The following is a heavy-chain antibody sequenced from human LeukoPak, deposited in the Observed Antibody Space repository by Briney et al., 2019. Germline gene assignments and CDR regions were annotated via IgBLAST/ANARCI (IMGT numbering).Heavy chain of an antibody. V-gene: IGHV3-23*01. J-gene: IGHJ5*02. CDR3: AKDYYGSGSYLPNWFDP. CDR1: GFTFSSYA. Sequence: GGSLRLSCAASGFTFSSYAMSWVRQAPGKGLEWVSAISGSGGSTYYADSVKGRFTISRDNSKNTLYLQMNSLRAEDTAVYYCAKDYYGSGSYLPNWFDPWGQGTLVTVSS. D-gene: IGHD3-10*01. CDR2: ISGSGGST.